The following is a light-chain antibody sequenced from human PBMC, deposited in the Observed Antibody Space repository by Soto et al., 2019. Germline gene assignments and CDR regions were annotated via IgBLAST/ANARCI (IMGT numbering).Light chain of an antibody. CDR3: QQYNNWPPMYT. Sequence: EIVMTQSPATLSVSPGERATLSCRASQSISSNLAWYQQKPGQAPRLLIYGASTRATGLPARFSGGGSGTEFTLTISSLQSEDFALYYCQQYNNWPPMYTFGQGTKLEIK. J-gene: IGKJ2*01. CDR2: GAS. V-gene: IGKV3-15*01. CDR1: QSISSN.